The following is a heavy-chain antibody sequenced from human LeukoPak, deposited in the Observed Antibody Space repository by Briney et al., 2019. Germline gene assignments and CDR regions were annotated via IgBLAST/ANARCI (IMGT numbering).Heavy chain of an antibody. V-gene: IGHV1-18*01. CDR3: ARFAVHRRITVAGQFGLDY. CDR2: ISGYNSYT. D-gene: IGHD6-19*01. Sequence: ASVKVSCKASGYIFTNYGISWVRQAPGQGLEWMGWISGYNSYTYYAQKLQGRVTMTTDTSTRTAYMELSSLRSEDTAVYYCARFAVHRRITVAGQFGLDYWGQGTLVSVSS. J-gene: IGHJ4*02. CDR1: GYIFTNYG.